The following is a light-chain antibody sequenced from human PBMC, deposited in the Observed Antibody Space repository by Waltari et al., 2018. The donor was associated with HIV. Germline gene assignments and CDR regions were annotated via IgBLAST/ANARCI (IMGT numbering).Light chain of an antibody. V-gene: IGKV1-9*01. CDR2: AAS. CDR1: QDIRTY. Sequence: DIQLTQSPAFLSASVGDRVTITCRASQDIRTYLAWYKQKPGKAPNVLIYAASTLQSGVPSRFRGTGSGTEFTLTISSLQPEDFATYYCQHLNSYPLTFGGGTKVEIK. J-gene: IGKJ4*01. CDR3: QHLNSYPLT.